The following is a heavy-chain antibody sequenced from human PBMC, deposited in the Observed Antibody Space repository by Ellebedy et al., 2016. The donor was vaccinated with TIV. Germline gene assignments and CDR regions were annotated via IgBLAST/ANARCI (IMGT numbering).Heavy chain of an antibody. CDR3: ARHLDCSSTSCYMAVGDY. J-gene: IGHJ4*02. Sequence: GGSLRLSXKGSGYSFTSHWISWVRQMPGKGLEWMGRIDPSDSYTNYSPSFQGHVTISADKSISTAYLQWSSLKASDTAMYYCARHLDCSSTSCYMAVGDYWGQGTLVTVSS. CDR1: GYSFTSHW. V-gene: IGHV5-10-1*01. CDR2: IDPSDSYT. D-gene: IGHD2-2*02.